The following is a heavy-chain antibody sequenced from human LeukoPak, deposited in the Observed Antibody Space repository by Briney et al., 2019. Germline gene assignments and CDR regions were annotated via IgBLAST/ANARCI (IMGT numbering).Heavy chain of an antibody. V-gene: IGHV3-48*01. CDR2: ISSSSTI. CDR1: GFTFSSYS. Sequence: PGGSLRLSCAASGFTFSSYSMNWVRQAPGKGLEWFTYISSSSTIYYADSVKGRFTISRDNAKNSLYLQMNSLSAEDTAVYYCAREAPRLLWFGESINFDYWGQGTLVTVSS. D-gene: IGHD3-10*01. CDR3: AREAPRLLWFGESINFDY. J-gene: IGHJ4*02.